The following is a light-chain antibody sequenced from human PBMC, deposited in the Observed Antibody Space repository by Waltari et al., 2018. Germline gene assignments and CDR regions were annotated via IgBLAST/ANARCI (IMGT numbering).Light chain of an antibody. J-gene: IGKJ4*01. Sequence: DFVMTQSPDSLAVSLGERATINCKSSQSVLFDSNNKNYLAWYQQKPGQPPKALIYWASTRESGVPDRFSGSGSGTEFTLTISSLQAEDVAVYYCQQYYSTPPTFGGGTKVEIK. V-gene: IGKV4-1*01. CDR2: WAS. CDR3: QQYYSTPPT. CDR1: QSVLFDSNNKNY.